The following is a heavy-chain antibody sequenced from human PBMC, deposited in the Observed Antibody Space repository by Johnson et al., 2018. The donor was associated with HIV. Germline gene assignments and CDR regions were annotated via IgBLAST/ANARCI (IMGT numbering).Heavy chain of an antibody. CDR1: GFTFDDYA. CDR2: ISWNSGSI. J-gene: IGHJ3*02. V-gene: IGHV3-9*01. Sequence: VQLVESGGGLVQPGRSLRLSCAASGFTFDDYAMHWVRQAPGKGLEWVSGISWNSGSIGYADSVKGRFTICRDNAKNSLYMQMKSLRAEDTAVYYCTTERWLQQRAFDIWGQGTMVTVSS. CDR3: TTERWLQQRAFDI. D-gene: IGHD5-24*01.